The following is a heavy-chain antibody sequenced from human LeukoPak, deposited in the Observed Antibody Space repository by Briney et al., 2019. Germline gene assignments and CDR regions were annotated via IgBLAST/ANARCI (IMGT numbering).Heavy chain of an antibody. D-gene: IGHD3-16*01. J-gene: IGHJ4*02. Sequence: GGSLRLSCAVSGFTISSYIMSWVRQAPGKGLEWVGRIKSKTDGGTTDYAAPVKGRFTISRDDSKNRMYLQMNSLKTEDTAVYYCTTAHGVWGAGKPGYWGQGTLVTVSS. CDR1: GFTISSYI. CDR2: IKSKTDGGTT. CDR3: TTAHGVWGAGKPGY. V-gene: IGHV3-15*01.